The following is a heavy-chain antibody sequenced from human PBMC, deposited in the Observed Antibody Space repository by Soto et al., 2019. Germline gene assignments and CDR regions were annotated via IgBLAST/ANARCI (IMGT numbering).Heavy chain of an antibody. CDR2: IWYDGSNK. D-gene: IGHD6-13*01. Sequence: GGSLRLSCAASGFTFSSYGMHWVRQAPGKGLEWVAVIWYDGSNKYYADSVKGRFTISRDNSKNTLYLQINSLRAEDTAVYYCARAESSPHLYYFDYWGQGTLVTVSS. CDR3: ARAESSPHLYYFDY. V-gene: IGHV3-33*01. CDR1: GFTFSSYG. J-gene: IGHJ4*02.